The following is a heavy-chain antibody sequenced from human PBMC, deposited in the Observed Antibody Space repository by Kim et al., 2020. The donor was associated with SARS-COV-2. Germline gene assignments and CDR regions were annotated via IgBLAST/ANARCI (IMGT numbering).Heavy chain of an antibody. CDR2: IKQDGSEK. Sequence: GGSLRLSCAASGFTFSSYWMSWVRQAPGKGLEWVANIKQDGSEKYYVDSVKGRFTISRDNAKNSLYLQMNSLRAEDTAVYYCATLRYFDWLLVWGQGTLVTVSS. CDR1: GFTFSSYW. J-gene: IGHJ4*02. D-gene: IGHD3-9*01. CDR3: ATLRYFDWLLV. V-gene: IGHV3-7*01.